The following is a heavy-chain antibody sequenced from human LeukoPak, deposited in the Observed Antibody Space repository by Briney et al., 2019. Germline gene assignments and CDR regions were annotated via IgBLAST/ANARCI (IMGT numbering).Heavy chain of an antibody. Sequence: GGSLRLSCAASGFTFSGYAMSWVRQAPGKGLEWVSAMSANGDSTYYVDSVRGRFTISRDNSKNTLYLQMNSLRAEDTAAYYCAKVGDYSNYYDYWGQGTLVTVSS. D-gene: IGHD4-11*01. J-gene: IGHJ4*02. CDR1: GFTFSGYA. V-gene: IGHV3-23*01. CDR2: MSANGDST. CDR3: AKVGDYSNYYDY.